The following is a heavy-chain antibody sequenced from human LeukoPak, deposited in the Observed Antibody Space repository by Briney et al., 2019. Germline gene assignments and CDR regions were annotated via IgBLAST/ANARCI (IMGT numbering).Heavy chain of an antibody. CDR3: ARVGDTSSYYYFLDF. CDR2: IFSRGNT. D-gene: IGHD3-22*01. J-gene: IGHJ4*02. V-gene: IGHV4-4*08. Sequence: SETLSHTCTVSGGSMHNYYWSWIRQPPGKGLEWIGYIFSRGNTNYNPSLQSRVTMSVDTSKSQFSLKLSSVTAADTAVYYCARVGDTSSYYYFLDFWGQGTLVTVSS. CDR1: GGSMHNYY.